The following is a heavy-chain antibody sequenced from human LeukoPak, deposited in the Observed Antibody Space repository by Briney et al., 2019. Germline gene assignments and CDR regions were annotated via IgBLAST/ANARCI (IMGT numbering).Heavy chain of an antibody. CDR3: ARIVTSLRADIFV. D-gene: IGHD3-9*01. CDR1: GFTFSSYS. V-gene: IGHV3-21*01. CDR2: ISSSSSYI. Sequence: AGGSLRLSCTVSGFTFSSYSMNWVRQAPGKGLEWVSSISSSSSYIYYADSVKGRFTISRDNAKNSLYLQMNSLRAEDTAVYYCARIVTSLRADIFVWGKGTTVTVSS. J-gene: IGHJ6*04.